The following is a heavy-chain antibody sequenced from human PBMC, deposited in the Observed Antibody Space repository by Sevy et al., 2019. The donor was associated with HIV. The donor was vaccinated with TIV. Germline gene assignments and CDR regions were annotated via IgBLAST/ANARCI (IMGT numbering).Heavy chain of an antibody. CDR3: ARMTSTWSIDS. Sequence: GGSLRLSCAASGFSVSSYYMGWVRQAPGKGLEWVSTKESGGQTYYADSVRGRFTIARDESANNLFLQLNNLSAEDTGVYYCARMTSTWSIDSWGQGTLVTVSS. CDR1: GFSVSSYY. V-gene: IGHV3-53*01. J-gene: IGHJ4*02. CDR2: KESGGQT.